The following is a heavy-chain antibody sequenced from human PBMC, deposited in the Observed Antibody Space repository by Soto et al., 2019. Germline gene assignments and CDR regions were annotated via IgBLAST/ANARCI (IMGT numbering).Heavy chain of an antibody. CDR2: ISGSGGST. V-gene: IGHV3-23*01. J-gene: IGHJ5*02. D-gene: IGHD3-3*01. Sequence: GGSLRLSCAASGFTFSSYAVSWVRQAPGKGLEWVSAISGSGGSTYYADSVKGRFTISRDNSKNTLYLQMNSLRAEDTAVYYCAKGVRFLEWLLYVSNWFDPWGQGTLVTVSS. CDR1: GFTFSSYA. CDR3: AKGVRFLEWLLYVSNWFDP.